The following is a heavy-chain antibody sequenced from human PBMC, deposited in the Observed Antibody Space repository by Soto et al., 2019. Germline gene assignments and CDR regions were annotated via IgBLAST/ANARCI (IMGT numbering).Heavy chain of an antibody. CDR1: GGSISSSSYY. J-gene: IGHJ6*03. V-gene: IGHV4-39*01. CDR3: ARLGPGGYYYYMDV. D-gene: IGHD3-16*01. Sequence: SETLSLTCTVSGGSISSSSYYWGWIRQPPGKGLEWIGSIYYSGSTYYNPSLKSRVTISVDTSKNQFSLKLSSVTAADTAVYYCARLGPGGYYYYMDVWGKGTTVTVSS. CDR2: IYYSGST.